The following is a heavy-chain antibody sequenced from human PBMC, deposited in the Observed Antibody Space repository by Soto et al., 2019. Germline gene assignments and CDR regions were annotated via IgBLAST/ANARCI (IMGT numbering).Heavy chain of an antibody. CDR1: GGTFSSYA. V-gene: IGHV1-69*13. Sequence: SVKVSCKASGGTFSSYAISWVRQAPGQGLEWMGGIIPIFGTANYARKFQGRVTVTADESTSTAYMELSSLRSEDTAVYYCARVSEWLFAPPPDYYYYYGMDVWGQGTTVTVSS. D-gene: IGHD3-3*01. CDR3: ARVSEWLFAPPPDYYYYYGMDV. CDR2: IIPIFGTA. J-gene: IGHJ6*02.